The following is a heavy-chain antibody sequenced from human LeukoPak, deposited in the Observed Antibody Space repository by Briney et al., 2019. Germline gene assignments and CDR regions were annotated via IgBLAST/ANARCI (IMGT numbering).Heavy chain of an antibody. Sequence: GGSLRLSCAASGFTVSSNYMSWVRQAPGKGLEWVSVIYSGGSTYYADSVKGRFTISRDNSKNTLYLQMNSLRAEDTAVYYCARAQSDSNFDYWGQGTLVTVSS. CDR2: IYSGGST. CDR1: GFTVSSNY. D-gene: IGHD2-21*02. V-gene: IGHV3-66*01. J-gene: IGHJ4*02. CDR3: ARAQSDSNFDY.